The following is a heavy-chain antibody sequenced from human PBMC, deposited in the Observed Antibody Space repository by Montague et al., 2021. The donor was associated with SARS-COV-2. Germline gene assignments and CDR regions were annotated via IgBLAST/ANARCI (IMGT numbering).Heavy chain of an antibody. J-gene: IGHJ4*01. CDR1: GFTFSEFA. D-gene: IGHD1-26*01. CDR3: ARDVSTGTYTFDH. Sequence: SLRLSCAASGFTFSEFAMSWVRQAPGKGLEWVSIIYAGGSNKYYADSVXGRFTVSRDNSNSSLYLQMNSLRSEDTGVYFCARDVSTGTYTFDHWGHGVLATVSS. V-gene: IGHV3-23*03. CDR2: IYAGGSNK.